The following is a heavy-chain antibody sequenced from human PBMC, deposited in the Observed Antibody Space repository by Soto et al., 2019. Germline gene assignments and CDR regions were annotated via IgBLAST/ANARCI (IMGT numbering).Heavy chain of an antibody. CDR2: INWDSGDI. V-gene: IGHV3-9*01. Sequence: GGSLRLSCVVSGISFDDYAMHWVRQVPGKGLEWVSGINWDSGDIGYADSVKGRFTISRDNAKNSLYLQMNSLKTEDTALYYCAKDTAPGFYDANGHLDYWGQGTPVTVSS. CDR1: GISFDDYA. D-gene: IGHD2-8*01. CDR3: AKDTAPGFYDANGHLDY. J-gene: IGHJ4*02.